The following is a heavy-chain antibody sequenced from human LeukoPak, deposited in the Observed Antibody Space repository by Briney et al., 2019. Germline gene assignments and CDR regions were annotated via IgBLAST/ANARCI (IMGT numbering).Heavy chain of an antibody. Sequence: PSETLSLTCTVSGGSISSSSYYWGWIRQPPGKGLEWIGNIYYSGSTYYNPSLESRVIMSLDTSKNQFSLKLSSVTAADTAVYYCARDENGYVWGSFRAWGQGTLVTVSS. CDR3: ARDENGYVWGSFRA. J-gene: IGHJ5*02. CDR2: IYYSGST. CDR1: GGSISSSSYY. D-gene: IGHD3-16*02. V-gene: IGHV4-39*07.